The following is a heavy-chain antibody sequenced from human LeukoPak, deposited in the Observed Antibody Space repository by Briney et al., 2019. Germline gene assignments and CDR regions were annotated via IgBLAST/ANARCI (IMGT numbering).Heavy chain of an antibody. CDR3: ARGSDDILTGIDY. D-gene: IGHD3-9*01. Sequence: GGSLRLSCVVSGFTFSDYNFNWVRQAPRKGLQWVSSIITCRYIYYADSVTGRFTISRDNAKNSLYLQMNSLRAEDTAVYYCARGSDDILTGIDYWRQGTLVSVSS. CDR1: GFTFSDYN. V-gene: IGHV3-69-1*01. CDR2: IITCRYI. J-gene: IGHJ4*02.